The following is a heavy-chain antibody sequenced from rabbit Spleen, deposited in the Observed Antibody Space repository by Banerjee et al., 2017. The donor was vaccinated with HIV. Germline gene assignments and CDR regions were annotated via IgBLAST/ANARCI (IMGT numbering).Heavy chain of an antibody. D-gene: IGHD1-1*01. CDR2: IYGGSSGNT. V-gene: IGHV1S45*01. CDR3: ARDTSSSFSSYGMDL. J-gene: IGHJ6*01. CDR1: GFSFSSSHY. Sequence: QEQLEESGGDLVKPEGSLTLTCTASGFSFSSSHYVCWVRQAPGKGLEWIACIYGGSSGNTYFASWAKGRFTISKTSSTTVTLQMTSLTAADTATYFCARDTSSSFSSYGMDLWGPGTLVTVS.